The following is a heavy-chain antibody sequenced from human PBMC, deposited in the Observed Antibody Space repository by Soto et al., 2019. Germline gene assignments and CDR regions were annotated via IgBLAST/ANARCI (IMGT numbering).Heavy chain of an antibody. J-gene: IGHJ6*02. D-gene: IGHD3-22*01. CDR2: IYSGGST. CDR3: EWFHYCYGMDV. V-gene: IGHV3-66*01. CDR1: GFTVSSNY. Sequence: EVQLVESGGGLVQPGGSLRLSCAASGFTVSSNYMSWVRQAPGKGLEWVSVIYSGGSTYYADSVKGRFTISRDNSKNTLYLQMNSLRAEDTAVYSCEWFHYCYGMDVWGQGTTVTVSS.